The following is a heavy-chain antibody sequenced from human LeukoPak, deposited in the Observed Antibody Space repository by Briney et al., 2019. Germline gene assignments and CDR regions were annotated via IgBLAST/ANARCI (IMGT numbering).Heavy chain of an antibody. V-gene: IGHV1-69*13. CDR1: GGTFSSYA. CDR3: ASVAAAGYYYYGMDV. D-gene: IGHD6-13*01. Sequence: SVKVSCKASGGTFSSYAISWVRQAPGQGLEWMGGIIPIFGTANYAQKFQGRVTITADESTSTAYMELSSLRSEDTAVYYCASVAAAGYYYYGMDVWGQGTTVTVSS. CDR2: IIPIFGTA. J-gene: IGHJ6*02.